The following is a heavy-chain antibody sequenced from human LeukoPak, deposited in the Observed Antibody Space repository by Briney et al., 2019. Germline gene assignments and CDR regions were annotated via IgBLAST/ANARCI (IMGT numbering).Heavy chain of an antibody. CDR1: GGSISSSSYY. J-gene: IGHJ3*02. V-gene: IGHV4-39*07. CDR2: IYYSGST. Sequence: SETLSLTCTVSGGSISSSSYYWGWIRQPPGKGLEWIGSIYYSGSTYYNPSLKSRVTISVDTSKNQFSLKLSSVTAADTAVYYCARDGYYYDSSGYPPTGAFDIRGQGTMVTVSS. CDR3: ARDGYYYDSSGYPPTGAFDI. D-gene: IGHD3-22*01.